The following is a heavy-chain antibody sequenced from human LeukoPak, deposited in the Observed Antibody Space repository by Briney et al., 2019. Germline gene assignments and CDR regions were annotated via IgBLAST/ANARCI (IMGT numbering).Heavy chain of an antibody. Sequence: PSETLSLTCTVSGGSISSSGDFWGWLRQPPGKGLEWIGNVYHSGTAYYNPSLKSRVTISVDTSKNQFSLKLSSVTAADTAVYYCAKEPIAVAGPYYFDYWGQGTLVTVSS. CDR3: AKEPIAVAGPYYFDY. CDR2: VYHSGTA. CDR1: GGSISSSGDF. J-gene: IGHJ4*02. D-gene: IGHD6-19*01. V-gene: IGHV4-39*07.